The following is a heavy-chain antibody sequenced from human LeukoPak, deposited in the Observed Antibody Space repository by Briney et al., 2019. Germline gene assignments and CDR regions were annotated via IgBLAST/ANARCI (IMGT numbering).Heavy chain of an antibody. D-gene: IGHD5-12*01. CDR2: IWNDGSYK. J-gene: IGHJ4*02. Sequence: GRSLRLSCAASGYTFSNNGMHWVRQAPGKGLEWVAVIWNDGSYKYYADSVKGRFTISRDNSKNTLYLQMNSLRAEDTAVYYCAKHSYRVDSFTDYWGQGTLVTVSS. CDR3: AKHSYRVDSFTDY. CDR1: GYTFSNNG. V-gene: IGHV3-33*06.